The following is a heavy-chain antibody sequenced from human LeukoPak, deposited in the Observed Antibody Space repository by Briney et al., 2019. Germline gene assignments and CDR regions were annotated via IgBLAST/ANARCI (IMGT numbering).Heavy chain of an antibody. CDR3: ARDKIAAAGTPKYNWFDP. CDR2: INHSGST. Sequence: SETLSLTCAVYGGSFSGYYWSWIRQPPGKGLEWIGEINHSGSTNYNPSLKSRVTISVDTSKNQFSLKLSSVTAADTAVYYCARDKIAAAGTPKYNWFDPWGQETLVTVSS. D-gene: IGHD6-13*01. V-gene: IGHV4-34*01. CDR1: GGSFSGYY. J-gene: IGHJ5*02.